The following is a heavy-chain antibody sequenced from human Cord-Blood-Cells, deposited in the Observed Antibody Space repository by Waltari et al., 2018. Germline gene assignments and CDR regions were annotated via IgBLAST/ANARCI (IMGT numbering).Heavy chain of an antibody. V-gene: IGHV2-5*02. D-gene: IGHD6-6*01. CDR2: NYWDDDK. CDR1: GLSLSTRGVG. Sequence: QITLKESGPPLAKPTQTLTLTCTFPGLSLSTRGVGVGWIRQPPGKALEWLALNYWDDDKRYSPSLKGRLTITKDTSKNQVVLTMTNMDPVDTATYYCAHSFLYSSSAHFDYWGQGTLLTVSS. J-gene: IGHJ4*02. CDR3: AHSFLYSSSAHFDY.